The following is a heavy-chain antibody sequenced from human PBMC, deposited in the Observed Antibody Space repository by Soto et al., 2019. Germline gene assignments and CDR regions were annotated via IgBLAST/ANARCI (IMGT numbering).Heavy chain of an antibody. CDR1: GYTFTSYG. Sequence: QVHLVQYGAEVKKPGASVKVSCKASGYTFTSYGITWVRQAPGQGLEWMGWISAHNGNTDYAQKLQGRVIVTRDTSTSTAYMELRSLISDDTAVYYCARGRYGDYWGQGAQVTVSS. CDR2: ISAHNGNT. V-gene: IGHV1-18*01. CDR3: ARGRYGDY. D-gene: IGHD1-1*01. J-gene: IGHJ4*02.